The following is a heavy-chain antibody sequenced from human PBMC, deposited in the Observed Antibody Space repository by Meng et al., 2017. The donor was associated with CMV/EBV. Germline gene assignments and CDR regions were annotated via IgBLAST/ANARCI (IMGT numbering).Heavy chain of an antibody. CDR2: IYYSGST. J-gene: IGHJ4*02. V-gene: IGHV4-30-4*08. CDR1: GGSSSSGDYY. D-gene: IGHD6-13*01. CDR3: ARAQYSSSCDY. Sequence: QVQREGSGPGLVYPSQTLPHTGSVAGGSSSSGDYYWGWLRQPPGKGLEWIGYIYYSGSTYYNPSLKSRVTISVDTSKNQFSLKLSSVTAADTAVYYCARAQYSSSCDYWGQGTLVTVSS.